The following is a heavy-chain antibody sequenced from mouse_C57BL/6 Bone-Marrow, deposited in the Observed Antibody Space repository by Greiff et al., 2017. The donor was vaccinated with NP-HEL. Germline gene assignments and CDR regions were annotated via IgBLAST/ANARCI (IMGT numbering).Heavy chain of an antibody. CDR2: IYPSDSET. Sequence: QVQLQQPGAELVRPGSSVKLSCKASGYTFTSYWMDWVKQRPGQGLEWIGNIYPSDSETHYNQKFKDKATLTVDKSSSTAYMQLSSLTSEDSAVYYCARPYSNYVGGFAYWGQGTLVTVSA. D-gene: IGHD2-5*01. V-gene: IGHV1-61*01. CDR3: ARPYSNYVGGFAY. CDR1: GYTFTSYW. J-gene: IGHJ3*01.